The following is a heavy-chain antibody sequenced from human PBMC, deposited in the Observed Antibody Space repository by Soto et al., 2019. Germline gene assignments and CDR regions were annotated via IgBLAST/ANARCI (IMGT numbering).Heavy chain of an antibody. CDR3: ARHVRSGGTPAGAFDI. D-gene: IGHD2-15*01. Sequence: QVQLQESGPGLVKPSETLSLTCTVSGGSISSYYWSWIRQPPGKGLEWIGYIYYSGSTNYNPSLKSRVTISVDTSKNQFSLKLGSVTAADTGVYYCARHVRSGGTPAGAFDIWGQGTMVTVSS. CDR1: GGSISSYY. J-gene: IGHJ3*02. V-gene: IGHV4-59*08. CDR2: IYYSGST.